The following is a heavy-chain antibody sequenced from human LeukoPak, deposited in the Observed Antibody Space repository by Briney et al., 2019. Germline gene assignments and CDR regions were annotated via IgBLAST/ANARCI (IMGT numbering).Heavy chain of an antibody. CDR2: ISDSGNT. CDR1: GGSISSSSYY. J-gene: IGHJ3*02. D-gene: IGHD1-26*01. V-gene: IGHV4-39*07. CDR3: ARVGMGSFDI. Sequence: SETLSLTCTVSGGSISSSSYYWGWIRQPPGKGLEWIGTISDSGNTYYNPSLKSRVTISVDTSKNQFSLKLSSVTAADTAVYYCARVGMGSFDIWGQGTMVTVSS.